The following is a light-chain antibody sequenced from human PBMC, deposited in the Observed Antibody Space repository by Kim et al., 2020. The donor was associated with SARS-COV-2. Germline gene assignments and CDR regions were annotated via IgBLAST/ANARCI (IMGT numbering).Light chain of an antibody. CDR3: QQYHEGPKT. V-gene: IGKV3-15*01. J-gene: IGKJ1*01. CDR2: FAS. Sequence: SPGERVTLSCRAVQNIGGNVAWLQQKTGQAPRLLIYFASSRATGVPVRFSGSGSGTEFTLTISGLQAEDFSVYYCQQYHEGPKTFGQGTKVDIK. CDR1: QNIGGN.